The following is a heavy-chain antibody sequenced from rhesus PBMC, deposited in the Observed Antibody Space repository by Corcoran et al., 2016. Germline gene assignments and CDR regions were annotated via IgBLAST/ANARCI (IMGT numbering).Heavy chain of an antibody. CDR2: ISYSEST. Sequence: QVQLQESGPGLVTPSETLSLTCAVSGGSISSSYYYWSWIRQAPGKGMEGIGYISYSESTSYNPSLNNRVTISSDTSKNQFTLKLSSVTAADTAVYYCARDVYSSSYGFDYWGQGVLVTVSS. CDR3: ARDVYSSSYGFDY. D-gene: IGHD6-43*01. V-gene: IGHV4-122*02. CDR1: GGSISSSYYY. J-gene: IGHJ4*01.